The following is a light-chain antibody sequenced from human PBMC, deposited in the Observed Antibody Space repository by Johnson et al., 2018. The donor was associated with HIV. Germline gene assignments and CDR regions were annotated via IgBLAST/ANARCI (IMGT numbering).Light chain of an antibody. CDR2: DNN. J-gene: IGLJ1*01. CDR1: SSNIGNNY. Sequence: QSVLTQPPSVSAAPGQKVTISCSGSSSNIGNNYVSWYQQLPGTAPKLLIYDNNKRPSGIPDRFSGSKSGTSATLGITGLQTGDEADYYCGTWDSSLSAGFDCFGTGTKVTVL. V-gene: IGLV1-51*01. CDR3: GTWDSSLSAGFDC.